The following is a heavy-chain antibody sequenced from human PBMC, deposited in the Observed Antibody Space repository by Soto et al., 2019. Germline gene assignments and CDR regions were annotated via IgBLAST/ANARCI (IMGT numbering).Heavy chain of an antibody. CDR1: GGSISSSSYY. V-gene: IGHV4-39*01. Sequence: SETLSLTCTVSGGSISSSSYYWGWIRQPPGKGLEWIGSIYYSGSTYYNPSLKSRVTISVDTSKNQFSLKLSSVTAADTAVYYCARRDSIAVTHIDYWGQGTLVTVSS. CDR3: ARRDSIAVTHIDY. D-gene: IGHD6-19*01. CDR2: IYYSGST. J-gene: IGHJ4*02.